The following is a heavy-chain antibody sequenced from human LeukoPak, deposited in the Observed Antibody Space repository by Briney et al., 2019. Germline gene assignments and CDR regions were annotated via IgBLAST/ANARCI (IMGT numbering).Heavy chain of an antibody. CDR3: AKDGGGVVAAL. CDR2: ISGSGGST. J-gene: IGHJ4*02. CDR1: GFTFSSYA. Sequence: GGSLRLSCAASGFTFSSYAMSWVRQAPGKGLEWVSTISGSGGSTYYADSVKGRFTISRDNSKNTLYLRMNSLRAEDTAVYYCAKDGGGVVAALWGQGTLVTVSS. D-gene: IGHD2-15*01. V-gene: IGHV3-23*01.